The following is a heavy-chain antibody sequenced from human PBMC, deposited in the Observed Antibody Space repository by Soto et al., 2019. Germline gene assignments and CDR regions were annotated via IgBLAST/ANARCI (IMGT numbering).Heavy chain of an antibody. J-gene: IGHJ6*02. V-gene: IGHV1-69*12. CDR1: GGTFSNYA. CDR2: IIPIFGTV. CDR3: ARNHFWSGLPEYYPYYGMDV. Sequence: QVQLVQSGAEVKKPGSSVKVSCKASGGTFSNYAISWVRQAPGQGLEWMGGIIPIFGTVKYTQKFQGRVTTTADESTSTAYMELSSMRSEDKAVFYCARNHFWSGLPEYYPYYGMDVWGQGTTVTVSS. D-gene: IGHD3-3*01.